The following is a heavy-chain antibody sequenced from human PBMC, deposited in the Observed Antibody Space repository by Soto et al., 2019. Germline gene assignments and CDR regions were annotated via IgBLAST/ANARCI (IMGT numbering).Heavy chain of an antibody. CDR2: IYSGGST. CDR1: GFTVSSNY. V-gene: IGHV3-53*01. J-gene: IGHJ6*02. Sequence: GGSLRLSCAASGFTVSSNYMSWVRQAPGKGLEWVSVIYSGGSTYYADSVKGRFTISRDNFKNTLYLQMNSLRAEDTAVYYCAGAIYDFWGGYGMDVWGQGTTVTVSS. CDR3: AGAIYDFWGGYGMDV. D-gene: IGHD3-3*01.